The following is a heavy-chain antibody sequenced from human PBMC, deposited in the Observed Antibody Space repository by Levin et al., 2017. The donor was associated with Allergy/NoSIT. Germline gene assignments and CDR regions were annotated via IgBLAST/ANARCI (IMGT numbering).Heavy chain of an antibody. CDR2: IYPGDSDT. V-gene: IGHV5-51*01. J-gene: IGHJ4*02. CDR3: PRSGIAAAGAYYFDY. CDR1: GYSFTSYW. D-gene: IGHD6-13*01. Sequence: GGSLRLSCKGSGYSFTSYWIGWVRQMPGKGLEWMGIIYPGDSDTRYSPSFQGQVTIPADKSISTAYLQWSSLKASDTAMYYCPRSGIAAAGAYYFDYWGQGTLVTVSS.